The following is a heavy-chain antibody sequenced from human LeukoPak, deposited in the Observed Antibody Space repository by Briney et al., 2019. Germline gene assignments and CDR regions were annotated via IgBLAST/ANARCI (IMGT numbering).Heavy chain of an antibody. Sequence: GGSLRLSWAASGLTFSSYAMHWVRQAPGKGLEWVAVISYDGSNKYYADFVKGRFTISRDNSKNPLYLQMNSLRAEDTAVYYCARRTPCSSGWLYYGIEVWGTGPTVTVSS. CDR1: GLTFSSYA. V-gene: IGHV3-30-3*01. D-gene: IGHD6-19*01. J-gene: IGHJ6*04. CDR2: ISYDGSNK. CDR3: ARRTPCSSGWLYYGIEV.